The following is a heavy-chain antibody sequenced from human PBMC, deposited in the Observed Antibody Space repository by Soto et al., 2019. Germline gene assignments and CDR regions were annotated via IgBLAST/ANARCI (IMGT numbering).Heavy chain of an antibody. D-gene: IGHD1-26*01. V-gene: IGHV3-30-3*01. CDR2: ISYDGSNK. J-gene: IGHJ4*02. CDR1: GFTFSSYA. CDR3: ARELVGATHY. Sequence: QVQLVESGGGVVQPGRSLRLSCAASGFTFSSYAMHWVRQAPGKGLEWVAVISYDGSNKYYADSVKGRFTISRDNSKNTLYLQMNSLRAEDTAVYYCARELVGATHYLGQGTLVTGSS.